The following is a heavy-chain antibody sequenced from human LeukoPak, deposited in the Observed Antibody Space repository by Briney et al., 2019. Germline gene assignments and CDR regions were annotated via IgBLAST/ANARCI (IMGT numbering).Heavy chain of an antibody. CDR3: ARFWDSGSLNWFDP. D-gene: IGHD1-26*01. CDR2: INPNSGGT. CDR1: GYTFTGYY. V-gene: IGHV1-2*02. J-gene: IGHJ5*02. Sequence: GASVKVSCKASGYTFTGYYMHWVRQAPGQGLEWMGWINPNSGGTNYAQKFQGRVTMTRDTSISTAYMELSRLRSDDTAVYYCARFWDSGSLNWFDPWGQGTLVTVSS.